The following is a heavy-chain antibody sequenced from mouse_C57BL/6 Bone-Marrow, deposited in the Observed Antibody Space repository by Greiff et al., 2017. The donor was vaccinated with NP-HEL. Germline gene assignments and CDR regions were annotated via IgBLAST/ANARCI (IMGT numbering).Heavy chain of an antibody. Sequence: VHLVESGAELVKPGASVKLSCKASGYTFTSYWMHWVKQRPGRGLEWIGRIDPNSGGTKYNEKFKSKATLTVDKPSSTAYMQLSSLTSEDSAVYYCAWGAYYSLFYAMDYWGQGTSVTVSS. V-gene: IGHV1-72*01. CDR3: AWGAYYSLFYAMDY. D-gene: IGHD2-12*01. CDR2: IDPNSGGT. CDR1: GYTFTSYW. J-gene: IGHJ4*01.